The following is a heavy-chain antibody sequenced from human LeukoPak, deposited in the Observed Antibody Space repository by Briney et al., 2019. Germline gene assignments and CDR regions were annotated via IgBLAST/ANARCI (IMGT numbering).Heavy chain of an antibody. Sequence: GGSLRLSCAASGLTFSSLPMNCVRQAPRKGLEWVANIDERRTVNYADSVKGRFTISRDNAKNSLYLQMNGLRDEDTAVYYSAAYSYGLRSFDYWGRGTLVTVSS. J-gene: IGHJ4*01. CDR3: AAYSYGLRSFDY. V-gene: IGHV3-48*02. CDR2: IDERRTV. CDR1: GLTFSSLP. D-gene: IGHD5-18*01.